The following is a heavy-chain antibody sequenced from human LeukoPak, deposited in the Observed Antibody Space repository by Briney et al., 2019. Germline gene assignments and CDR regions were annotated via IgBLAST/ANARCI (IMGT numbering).Heavy chain of an antibody. Sequence: GGSLRLSCAASGFTFSSYEMNWGRQSPVKGLEWVSYISSSGSTIYYADSVKGRFTISRDNAKNSLYLQMDRLRAEDTAVSYCARGHGDYSDFYWYFDLWGRGTLVTASS. J-gene: IGHJ2*01. CDR1: GFTFSSYE. V-gene: IGHV3-48*03. D-gene: IGHD4-17*01. CDR3: ARGHGDYSDFYWYFDL. CDR2: ISSSGSTI.